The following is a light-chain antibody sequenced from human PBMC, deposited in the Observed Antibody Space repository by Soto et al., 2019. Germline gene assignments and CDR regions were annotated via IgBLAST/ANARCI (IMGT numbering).Light chain of an antibody. Sequence: PGDRATLSCRTSQNVGTSVAWYQQKPGQAPRLLISDASDRVPGIPPRFSGSGYETDFTLTISSLEPDDFAVYFCHQRSSWPRYTFGQGTRLEMK. CDR2: DAS. CDR1: QNVGTS. CDR3: HQRSSWPRYT. V-gene: IGKV3-11*01. J-gene: IGKJ2*01.